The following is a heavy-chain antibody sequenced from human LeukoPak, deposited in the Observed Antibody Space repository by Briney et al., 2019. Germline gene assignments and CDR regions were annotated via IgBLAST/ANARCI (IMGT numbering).Heavy chain of an antibody. D-gene: IGHD6-19*01. V-gene: IGHV3-23*01. CDR1: GFTFSSYA. Sequence: GGSLRLSCAASGFTFSSYAMSWVRQAPGKGLEWVSAISGSGGSTYYADSVKGRFTISRDNSKNTLYLQMNSLRAEDTAVYYCAKDPDWGYRSGWYDYWGQGTLVTVSS. CDR2: ISGSGGST. CDR3: AKDPDWGYRSGWYDY. J-gene: IGHJ4*02.